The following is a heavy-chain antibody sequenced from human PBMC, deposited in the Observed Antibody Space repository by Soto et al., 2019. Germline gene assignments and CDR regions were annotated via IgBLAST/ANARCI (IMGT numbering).Heavy chain of an antibody. V-gene: IGHV4-59*01. D-gene: IGHD6-13*01. Sequence: QVQLQESGPGLVKPSETLSLTCTVSGGSISSYYWSWIRQPPGKGLEWIGYIYYSGSTNHNPSLKSRVTISVDTSKNQFSLKLSSVTAADTAVYYCAREGVSSSWYNYYAMDVWGQGTTVTVSS. J-gene: IGHJ6*02. CDR2: IYYSGST. CDR1: GGSISSYY. CDR3: AREGVSSSWYNYYAMDV.